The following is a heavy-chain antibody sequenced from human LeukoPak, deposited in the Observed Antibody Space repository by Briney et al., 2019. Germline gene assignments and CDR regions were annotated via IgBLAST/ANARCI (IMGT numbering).Heavy chain of an antibody. J-gene: IGHJ4*02. D-gene: IGHD3-16*02. CDR1: GYTFTKYY. CDR2: ISTYNGNT. V-gene: IGHV1-18*04. Sequence: ASVKVSCKASGYTFTKYYIHWVRQAPGQGLEWMGWISTYNGNTKNAQKLQGRVTMTTDTSTSTAYMELRTLRSDDTAVYYCARADTVRLGELSHFDYWGQGTLVTVSS. CDR3: ARADTVRLGELSHFDY.